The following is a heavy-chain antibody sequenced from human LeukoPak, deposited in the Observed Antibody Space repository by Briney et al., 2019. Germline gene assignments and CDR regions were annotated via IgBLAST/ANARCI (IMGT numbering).Heavy chain of an antibody. CDR2: ISSSGSTI. J-gene: IGHJ3*02. D-gene: IGHD5-12*01. Sequence: GGSLRLSCAASGFTFSSYEMNWVRQAPGKGLEWVSYISSSGSTIYYADSVKGRFTISRDNAKNSLYLQMNSLRAEDTAVYYCARVLLYSGYVRLIDTFDIWGQGTMVTVSS. CDR3: ARVLLYSGYVRLIDTFDI. V-gene: IGHV3-48*03. CDR1: GFTFSSYE.